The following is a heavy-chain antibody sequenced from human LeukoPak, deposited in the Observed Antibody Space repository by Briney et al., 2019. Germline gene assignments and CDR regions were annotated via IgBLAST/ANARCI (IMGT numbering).Heavy chain of an antibody. V-gene: IGHV4-34*01. CDR1: GGSFSGYY. CDR2: INHSGST. Sequence: SETLSLTCAVYGGSFSGYYWSWIRQPPGKGLEWIGEINHSGSTNYNPSLKSRVTISVDTSKNQFSLKLSSVTAADTAVYYCARDVYYYDSSGSRTFDYWGQGTLVTVSS. CDR3: ARDVYYYDSSGSRTFDY. D-gene: IGHD3-22*01. J-gene: IGHJ4*02.